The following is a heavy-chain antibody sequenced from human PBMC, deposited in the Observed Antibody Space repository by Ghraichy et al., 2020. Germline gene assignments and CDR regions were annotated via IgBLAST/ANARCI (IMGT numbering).Heavy chain of an antibody. CDR1: GGSFSDYY. CDR3: AREGSSPVAARYCSGGSCYSRRNYGMDV. V-gene: IGHV4-34*01. J-gene: IGHJ6*02. D-gene: IGHD2-15*01. Sequence: SETLSLTCAVYGGSFSDYYWSWIRQPPGKGLEWIGEINHSGSTNYNPSLKSRVTISVDTSKNQFSLKLSSVTAADTAVYYCAREGSSPVAARYCSGGSCYSRRNYGMDVWGQGTTVTVSS. CDR2: INHSGST.